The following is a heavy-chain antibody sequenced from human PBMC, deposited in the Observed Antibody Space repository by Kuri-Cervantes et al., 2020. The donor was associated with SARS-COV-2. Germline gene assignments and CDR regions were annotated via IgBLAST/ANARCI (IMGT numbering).Heavy chain of an antibody. Sequence: ETLSLTCAASGFTFSSYSMNWVRQAPGKGLEWVSYISSSSSTIYYADSVKGQFTISRDNAKNSLYLQMNSLRDEDTAVYYCARGSEAGYYYFDYWGQGTLVTVSS. CDR2: ISSSSSTI. CDR3: ARGSEAGYYYFDY. D-gene: IGHD3-9*01. J-gene: IGHJ4*02. CDR1: GFTFSSYS. V-gene: IGHV3-48*02.